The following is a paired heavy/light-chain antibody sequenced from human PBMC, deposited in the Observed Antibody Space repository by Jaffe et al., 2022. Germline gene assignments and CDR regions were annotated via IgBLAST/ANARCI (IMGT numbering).Heavy chain of an antibody. Sequence: EVQLLESGGGLVQPGGSLRLSCAASGFTFTSHAMSWVRQAPGKGLEWVSGIGVSGVNTYYADSVKGRFTISRDNSKNMLYLQMNSLRAEDTAVYYCAKKVSVPEPSAPDFPFDYWGQGTLVTVSS. CDR3: AKKVSVPEPSAPDFPFDY. V-gene: IGHV3-23*01. J-gene: IGHJ4*02. D-gene: IGHD2-2*01. CDR1: GFTFTSHA. CDR2: IGVSGVNT.
Light chain of an antibody. CDR1: QSVLYSSNNKNY. CDR2: WAS. Sequence: DIVMTQSPDSLAVSLGERATINCKSSQSVLYSSNNKNYLAWYQQKPGQPPKLLIYWASTRESGVPDRFSGSGSGTDFTLTISSLQAEDAAVYYCQQYYSTPPYTFGQGTKLEIK. V-gene: IGKV4-1*01. CDR3: QQYYSTPPYT. J-gene: IGKJ2*01.